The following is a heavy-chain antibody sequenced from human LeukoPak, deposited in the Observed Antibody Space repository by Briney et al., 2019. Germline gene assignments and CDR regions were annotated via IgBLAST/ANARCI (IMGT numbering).Heavy chain of an antibody. V-gene: IGHV3-30*04. Sequence: GGSLRLSCAASGFAFSTYAIHWVRQAPGKGLEWVAVISYDGSNKYYADSVKGRFTISRDNSKNTLYLQMNSLRADDTAVYYCAKDLMPRRRESWTPIPAAGPQPPEYWGQGTLVTVSS. D-gene: IGHD3/OR15-3a*01. CDR2: ISYDGSNK. CDR1: GFAFSTYA. CDR3: AKDLMPRRRESWTPIPAAGPQPPEY. J-gene: IGHJ4*02.